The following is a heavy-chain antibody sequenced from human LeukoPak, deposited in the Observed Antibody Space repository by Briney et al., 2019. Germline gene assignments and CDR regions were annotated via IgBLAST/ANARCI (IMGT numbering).Heavy chain of an antibody. V-gene: IGHV3-48*02. Sequence: PGGSLRLSCAGSGFTFSSYSMSWVRQAPGKGLEWVSYISRTSNPIHYADSVKGRFTISRDDAKNSLNLQMNSLREEDTAVYYCARDPPDSSGYYISGDYWGQGTLVTVSS. CDR1: GFTFSSYS. CDR3: ARDPPDSSGYYISGDY. J-gene: IGHJ4*02. CDR2: ISRTSNPI. D-gene: IGHD3-22*01.